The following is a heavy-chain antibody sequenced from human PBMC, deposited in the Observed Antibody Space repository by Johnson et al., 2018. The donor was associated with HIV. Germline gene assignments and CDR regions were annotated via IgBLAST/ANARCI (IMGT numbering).Heavy chain of an antibody. D-gene: IGHD3-3*02. CDR3: ARGALGAFDI. J-gene: IGHJ3*02. CDR1: GFTFDDYA. CDR2: IGWDGGTS. V-gene: IGHV3-43D*03. Sequence: VQLVESGGGLVQPGGSLRLSCVASGFTFDDYAMHWVRQSPGKGLEWISVIGWDGGTSYYADSVKGRFTISRDNSKNTLYLQMNSLRAEDTALYYCARGALGAFDIWGQGTMVTVSS.